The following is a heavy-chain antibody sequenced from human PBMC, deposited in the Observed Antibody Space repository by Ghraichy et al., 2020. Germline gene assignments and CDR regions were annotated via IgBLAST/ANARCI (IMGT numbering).Heavy chain of an antibody. V-gene: IGHV4-39*01. Sequence: SETLSLTCTVSGGSISSSSYYWGWIRQPPGKGLEWIGSIYYSGSTYYNPSLKSRVTISVDTSKNQFSLKLSSVTAADTAVYYCARQSRVVVAATGYYYYCMDVWGQGTTVTVSS. D-gene: IGHD2-15*01. CDR3: ARQSRVVVAATGYYYYCMDV. CDR1: GGSISSSSYY. J-gene: IGHJ6*02. CDR2: IYYSGST.